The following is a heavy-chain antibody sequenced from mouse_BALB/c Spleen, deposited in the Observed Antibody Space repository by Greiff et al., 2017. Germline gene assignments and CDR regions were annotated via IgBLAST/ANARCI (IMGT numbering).Heavy chain of an antibody. CDR1: GFSLSSYG. CDR3: ARDLDY. V-gene: IGHV2-9*02. J-gene: IGHJ2*01. CDR2: IWAGGNT. Sequence: VKLVESGPGLVAPSQSLSITCTVSGFSLSSYGVHWVRQPPGKGLEWLGVIWAGGNTNYNSALMSRLSISKDNSKSQVFLKMNSLQIDDTAMYYCARDLDYWGQGTTLTVSS.